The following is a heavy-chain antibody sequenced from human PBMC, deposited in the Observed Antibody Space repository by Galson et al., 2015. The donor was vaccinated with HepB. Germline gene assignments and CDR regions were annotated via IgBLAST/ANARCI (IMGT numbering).Heavy chain of an antibody. CDR2: INWNGGST. J-gene: IGHJ4*02. CDR3: ARKGRGLLNLHYFDY. D-gene: IGHD3-10*01. CDR1: GFTFDEYG. V-gene: IGHV3-20*04. Sequence: SLRLSCAASGFTFDEYGMSWVRQAPGKGLEWVSGINWNGGSTGYADSVKGRFTISRDNAKNSLYLQMNSLRAEDTALYYCARKGRGLLNLHYFDYWGQGTLVTVSS.